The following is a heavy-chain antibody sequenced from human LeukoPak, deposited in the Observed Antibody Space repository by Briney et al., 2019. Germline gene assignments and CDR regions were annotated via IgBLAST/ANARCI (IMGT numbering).Heavy chain of an antibody. CDR3: ARDRQYDSVAY. D-gene: IGHD3-22*01. V-gene: IGHV3-30*04. J-gene: IGHJ4*02. CDR2: ISYDGSNK. Sequence: GGSLRLSCAASGFTFSSYAMHWVRQASGKGLEWVAVISYDGSNKYYADSVKGRFTISRDNSKNTLYLQMNSLRAEDTAVYYCARDRQYDSVAYWGQGTLVTVSS. CDR1: GFTFSSYA.